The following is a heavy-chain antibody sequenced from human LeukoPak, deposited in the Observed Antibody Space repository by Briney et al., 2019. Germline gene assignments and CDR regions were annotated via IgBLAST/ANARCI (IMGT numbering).Heavy chain of an antibody. V-gene: IGHV4-30-4*02. D-gene: IGHD3-16*02. CDR2: IYYSGST. Sequence: SETLSLTCTVSGGSISSGDYYWSWIRQPPGKGLEWIGYIYYSGSTYYNPSLKSRVTISVDTSKNQFSLKLSSVTAADTAVYYCARLDYVWGSYRFSDYWGQGTLVTVSS. CDR3: ARLDYVWGSYRFSDY. J-gene: IGHJ4*02. CDR1: GGSISSGDYY.